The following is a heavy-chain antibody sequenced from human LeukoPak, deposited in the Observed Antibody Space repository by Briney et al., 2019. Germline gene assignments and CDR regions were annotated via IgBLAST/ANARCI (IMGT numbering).Heavy chain of an antibody. Sequence: ASVTVSCKAFRYAFTSYFVHWVRQAPGQGLEWMGIIHPSGGSTTYAQKFQGRVTMTRDTSTSTVYMDLSSLRSEDTAVYYCARGPPIQLWLYDSSGYPPRDFDYWGQGTLVTVSS. CDR1: RYAFTSYF. CDR2: IHPSGGST. J-gene: IGHJ4*02. CDR3: ARGPPIQLWLYDSSGYPPRDFDY. D-gene: IGHD3-22*01. V-gene: IGHV1-46*01.